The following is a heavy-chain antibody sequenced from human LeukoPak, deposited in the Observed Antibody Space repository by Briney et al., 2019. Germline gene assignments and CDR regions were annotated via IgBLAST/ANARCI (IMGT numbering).Heavy chain of an antibody. Sequence: GASVKVSCKASGYTFTGYYMHWVRQAPGQGLEWMGWINPNSGGTNCAQKFQGRVTMTRDTSISTAYMELSRLRSDDTAVYYCARRFEYGGNSNAFDIWGQGTMVTVSS. J-gene: IGHJ3*02. CDR3: ARRFEYGGNSNAFDI. CDR2: INPNSGGT. CDR1: GYTFTGYY. V-gene: IGHV1-2*02. D-gene: IGHD4-23*01.